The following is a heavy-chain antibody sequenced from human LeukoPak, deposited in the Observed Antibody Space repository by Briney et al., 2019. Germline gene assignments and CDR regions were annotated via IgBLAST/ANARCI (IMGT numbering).Heavy chain of an antibody. J-gene: IGHJ5*02. CDR3: ARDGVGYYGSGSYYPNWFDP. CDR2: IYFSGST. Sequence: PSETLSLTCTVSGGSISSYYWSWIREPPGQGVEWMGYIYFSGSTNYNPSLKSRVTISVDTSKNQFSLKLSSVTAADTAVYYCARDGVGYYGSGSYYPNWFDPWGQGTLVTVSS. D-gene: IGHD3-10*01. CDR1: GGSISSYY. V-gene: IGHV4-59*01.